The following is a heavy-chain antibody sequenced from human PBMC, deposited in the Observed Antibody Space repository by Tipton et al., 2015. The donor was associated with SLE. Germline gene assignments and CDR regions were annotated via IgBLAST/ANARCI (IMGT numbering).Heavy chain of an antibody. V-gene: IGHV3-33*06. CDR3: AKDRGNDYIWGSYRSNGLDV. CDR1: GFSFSDYG. Sequence: SLRLSCAASGFSFSDYGINWVRQAPGKGLEWVAVILYDGSNQYYADSVKGRFTTSRDNSKNTLYLQMNSLRVEDTAVYYCAKDRGNDYIWGSYRSNGLDVWGQGTTVTVSS. CDR2: ILYDGSNQ. D-gene: IGHD3-16*02. J-gene: IGHJ6*02.